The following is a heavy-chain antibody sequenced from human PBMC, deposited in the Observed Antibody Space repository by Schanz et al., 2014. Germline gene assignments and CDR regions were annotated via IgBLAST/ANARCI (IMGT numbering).Heavy chain of an antibody. J-gene: IGHJ6*02. CDR1: GFTFSDYY. CDR2: ISSSSSYT. V-gene: IGHV3-11*06. Sequence: QVQLVESGGGLVKPGGSLRLSCAASGFTFSDYYMSWIRQAPGKGLEWVSYISSSSSYTNYAESVKGRFTISRDNAKNSLYLQMNSLRAEDTAVYYCARVLAVAGTLWGYYYGMDVWGQGTTVTVSS. D-gene: IGHD6-19*01. CDR3: ARVLAVAGTLWGYYYGMDV.